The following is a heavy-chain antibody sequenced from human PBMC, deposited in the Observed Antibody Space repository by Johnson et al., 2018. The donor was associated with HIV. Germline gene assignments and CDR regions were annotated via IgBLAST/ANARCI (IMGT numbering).Heavy chain of an antibody. CDR2: ISYDGSNK. J-gene: IGHJ3*02. D-gene: IGHD3-3*01. Sequence: QVLLVESGGGVVQPGRSLRLSCAASGFTFSSYAMHWVRQAPGKGLEWVAVISYDGSNKYYADSVKGRFTISRDNSKNTLYLQMNSLRAEDTAVYYCARGPITIFGVVTTGDDFDIWGQGTMVTVSS. CDR3: ARGPITIFGVVTTGDDFDI. V-gene: IGHV3-30-3*01. CDR1: GFTFSSYA.